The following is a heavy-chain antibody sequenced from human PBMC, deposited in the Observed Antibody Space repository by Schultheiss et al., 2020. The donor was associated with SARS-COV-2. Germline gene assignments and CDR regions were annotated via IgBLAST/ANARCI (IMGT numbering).Heavy chain of an antibody. V-gene: IGHV3-23*01. CDR3: AKESQYGSSSWYGHPDY. Sequence: GGSLRLSCAASGFTFSSYAMSWVRQAPGKGLEWVSAISGSGGSTYYADSVKGRFTISRDNSKNTLYLQMNSLRAEDTAVYYCAKESQYGSSSWYGHPDYWRQGTLVTVSS. CDR2: ISGSGGST. CDR1: GFTFSSYA. J-gene: IGHJ4*02. D-gene: IGHD6-13*01.